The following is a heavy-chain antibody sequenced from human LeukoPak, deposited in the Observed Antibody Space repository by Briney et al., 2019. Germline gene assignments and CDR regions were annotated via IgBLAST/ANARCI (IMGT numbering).Heavy chain of an antibody. CDR3: ATNPRYYYDSSGYPN. Sequence: ASVKVSCKASGYTFTSYDINWVRQAPGKGLEWMGGFDPEDGETIYAQKFQGRVTMTEDTSTDTAYMELSSLRSEDTAVYYCATNPRYYYDSSGYPNWGQGTLVAVSS. CDR2: FDPEDGET. D-gene: IGHD3-22*01. CDR1: GYTFTSYD. V-gene: IGHV1-24*01. J-gene: IGHJ4*02.